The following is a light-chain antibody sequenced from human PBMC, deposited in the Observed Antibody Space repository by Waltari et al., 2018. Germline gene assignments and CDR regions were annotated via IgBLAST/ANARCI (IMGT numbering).Light chain of an antibody. CDR2: GAS. V-gene: IGKV3-15*01. CDR1: QSIGSN. CDR3: QQYNNWPET. J-gene: IGKJ1*01. Sequence: DIVMTQSPATLSVSPGERATLSCRASQSIGSNLAWYHHKPGQAPRFLIYGASTRATGIPVRFSGSGCGTEFTLTISSLQSADFAVYFCQQYNNWPETFGQGTKVEIK.